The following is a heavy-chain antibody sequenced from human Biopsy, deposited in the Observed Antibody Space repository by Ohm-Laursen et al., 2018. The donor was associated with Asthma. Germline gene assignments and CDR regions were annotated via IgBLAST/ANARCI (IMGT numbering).Heavy chain of an antibody. J-gene: IGHJ4*02. V-gene: IGHV3-53*01. Sequence: SLRLSCAASGFIFGDFEMHWVRQAPGKGLEWVSVIYSGGTSHTADSVRGRFTISRDYSKNTLYLQMHSLRAEDTAVYYCARGDSSNWSHYYFDYWGQGTLVTVSS. CDR1: GFIFGDFE. D-gene: IGHD3-22*01. CDR3: ARGDSSNWSHYYFDY. CDR2: IYSGGTS.